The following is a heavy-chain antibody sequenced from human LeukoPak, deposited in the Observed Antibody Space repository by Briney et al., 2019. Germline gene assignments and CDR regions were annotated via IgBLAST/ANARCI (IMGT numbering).Heavy chain of an antibody. CDR1: GFTFRSSW. CDR3: AKDRRTYYYDSSGYN. Sequence: AGGSLRLSCAASGFTFRSSWMHWVRQVPGKGLVWVSHISPDGDFKDYADSVKGRFTISRDNSKNTLYLQMNSLRAEDTAVYYCAKDRRTYYYDSSGYNWGQGTLVTVSS. J-gene: IGHJ4*02. V-gene: IGHV3-74*01. D-gene: IGHD3-22*01. CDR2: ISPDGDFK.